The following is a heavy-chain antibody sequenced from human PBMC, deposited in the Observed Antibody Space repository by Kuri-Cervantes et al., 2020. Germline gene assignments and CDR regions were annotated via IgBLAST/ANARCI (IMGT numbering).Heavy chain of an antibody. CDR1: GYTFTSYA. Sequence: SVKVSCKASGYTFTSYAISWVRQAPGQGLEWMGGIIPIFGRINYAQKFQGRVTITADESTNTVDMELTSLRSEDTALYYCARGGELGVDQGHYYYGMDVWGQGTTVTVSS. V-gene: IGHV1-69*13. CDR2: IIPIFGRI. CDR3: ARGGELGVDQGHYYYGMDV. J-gene: IGHJ6*02. D-gene: IGHD3-16*01.